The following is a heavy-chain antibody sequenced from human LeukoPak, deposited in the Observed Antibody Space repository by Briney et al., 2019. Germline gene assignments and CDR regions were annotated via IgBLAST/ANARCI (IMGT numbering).Heavy chain of an antibody. CDR2: MNPNSGNT. CDR3: ARVYGSSPGAFDI. CDR1: GGTFSSYA. J-gene: IGHJ3*02. V-gene: IGHV1-8*03. D-gene: IGHD1-26*01. Sequence: ASMKVSCKASGGTFSSYAISWVRQATGQGLEWMGWMNPNSGNTGYAQKFQGRVTITRNTSISTAYMELSSLRSEDTAVYYCARVYGSSPGAFDIWGQGTMVTVSS.